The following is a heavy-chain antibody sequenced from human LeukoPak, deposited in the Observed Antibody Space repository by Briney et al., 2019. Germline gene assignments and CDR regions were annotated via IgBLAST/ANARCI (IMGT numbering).Heavy chain of an antibody. D-gene: IGHD1-26*01. CDR2: LYDTGMT. Sequence: SETLSLTCTVSGGSISVYHWSWIRQPPGKGPEWIGYLYDTGMTNYSPSLKSRVTISVDTSNNQISLKLTSVTAADTAIYFCAKEGMGSEATTADGAFDIWGQGTTVTVSS. V-gene: IGHV4-4*08. CDR3: AKEGMGSEATTADGAFDI. J-gene: IGHJ3*02. CDR1: GGSISVYH.